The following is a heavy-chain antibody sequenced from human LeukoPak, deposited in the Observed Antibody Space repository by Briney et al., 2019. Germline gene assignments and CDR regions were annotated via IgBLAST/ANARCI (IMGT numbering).Heavy chain of an antibody. D-gene: IGHD4-23*01. V-gene: IGHV3-74*01. CDR1: GFTFSSYW. CDR3: ARGRPHGNDY. CDR2: IASDGSST. Sequence: RTGGSLRLSCAASGFTFSSYWMNWVRQAPGKGLVWVSRIASDGSSTTYADSVKGRFSISRDNAKNTLYLQMNSLRVEDTAVYYCARGRPHGNDYWGQGTLVTVS. J-gene: IGHJ4*02.